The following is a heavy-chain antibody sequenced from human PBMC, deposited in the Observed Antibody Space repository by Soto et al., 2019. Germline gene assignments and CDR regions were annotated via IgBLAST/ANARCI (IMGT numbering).Heavy chain of an antibody. CDR3: TTSPHRDSERVFV. CDR2: IKQDGTEK. Sequence: EVQLVESGGGLVQPGGSLRLSCAASGFTFSTYCMSWVRRTPGKGLEWVANIKQDGTEKYYVDSVRGRLTVSRDNAKSSLYLQMNSLRVEDTAVYYCTTSPHRDSERVFVWGQGTAFTVS. D-gene: IGHD1-26*01. V-gene: IGHV3-7*01. J-gene: IGHJ6*02. CDR1: GFTFSTYC.